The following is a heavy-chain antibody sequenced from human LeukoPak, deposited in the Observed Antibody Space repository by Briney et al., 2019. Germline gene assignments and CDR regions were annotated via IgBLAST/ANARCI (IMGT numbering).Heavy chain of an antibody. CDR1: GGSISSGGYY. D-gene: IGHD3-9*01. CDR3: ARDLTSHWFDS. V-gene: IGHV4-30-2*01. Sequence: SETLSLTCTVSGGSISSGGYYWSWIRQPPGKGLEWIGYIYHSGSTYYNPSLKSRVTITADTSNNQFSLKLSSVTAADTAVYYCARDLTSHWFDSWGQGILVTVSS. CDR2: IYHSGST. J-gene: IGHJ5*01.